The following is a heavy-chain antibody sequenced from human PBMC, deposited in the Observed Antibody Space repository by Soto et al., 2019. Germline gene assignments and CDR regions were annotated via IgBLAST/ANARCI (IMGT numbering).Heavy chain of an antibody. J-gene: IGHJ4*02. CDR2: ISGNGGDYT. V-gene: IGHV3-23*01. CDR1: GFTFSTYA. CDR3: VPLCRYCSTTTPS. Sequence: EVQLLESGGGLVQPGWSLRLSCAASGFTFSTYAMSWVRQAPRKGLEWVSAISGNGGDYTYYADSVKGRFTISRDNSKTTLYLQMNRLRAEDPAVYYCVPLCRYCSTTTPSWGQGTLVTVSS. D-gene: IGHD2-2*01.